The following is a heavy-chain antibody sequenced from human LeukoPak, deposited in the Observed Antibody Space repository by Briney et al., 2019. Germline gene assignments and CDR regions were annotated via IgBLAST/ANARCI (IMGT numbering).Heavy chain of an antibody. D-gene: IGHD6-19*01. Sequence: ASVKVSCKASGYTFTSYGISWVRQAPGQGLEWMGWISAYNGNTNYAQKLQGRVTMTTDTSTSTAHMELRSLRSDDTAVYYCARDEGYSSGWEPWGQGTLVTVSS. V-gene: IGHV1-18*01. CDR1: GYTFTSYG. CDR2: ISAYNGNT. CDR3: ARDEGYSSGWEP. J-gene: IGHJ5*02.